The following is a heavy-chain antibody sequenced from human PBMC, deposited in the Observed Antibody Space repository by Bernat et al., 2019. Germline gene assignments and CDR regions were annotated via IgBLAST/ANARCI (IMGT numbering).Heavy chain of an antibody. CDR2: ITSDGSST. CDR3: VRDYYGYDY. J-gene: IGHJ4*02. Sequence: EVQLVESGGGVVQPGGSLSPSCGASGFTFIDYWRHWVRQPPGKGLVWASQITSDGSSTTYADSVKGRFTISRDNAKNTLYLQLTGLRAEDTAVYYCVRDYYGYDYWGQGTLVTVSS. V-gene: IGHV3-74*03. CDR1: GFTFIDYW. D-gene: IGHD3-10*01.